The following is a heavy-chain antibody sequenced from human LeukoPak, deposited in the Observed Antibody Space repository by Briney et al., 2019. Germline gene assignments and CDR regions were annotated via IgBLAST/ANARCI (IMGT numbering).Heavy chain of an antibody. CDR2: VKGDGRTT. V-gene: IGHV3-74*01. J-gene: IGHJ4*02. CDR3: ATGHSYGYDY. D-gene: IGHD5-18*01. Sequence: GGSLRLSCAASGFTFSSYEMNWVRQAPGKGLVWVALVKGDGRTTIYADSVKGRFTISRDNAKNTLYLQMNSLRADDSGVYYCATGHSYGYDYWGQGVLVTVSS. CDR1: GFTFSSYE.